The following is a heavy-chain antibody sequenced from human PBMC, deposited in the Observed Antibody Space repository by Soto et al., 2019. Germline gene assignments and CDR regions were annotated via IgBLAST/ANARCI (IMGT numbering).Heavy chain of an antibody. D-gene: IGHD2-21*02. CDR1: GGSVNSYY. V-gene: IGHV4-59*02. Sequence: QVQLQESGPGLVRPSETLSLTCTFSGGSVNSYYWSWIRQTPGKGPEWIGYIFYSGSTNSNPSLKSRASMSVDMSKNQFSLRLSSLTAADTAVYYCARVFPSYCGGDCAYFDSWGQGILVTVSS. CDR3: ARVFPSYCGGDCAYFDS. CDR2: IFYSGST. J-gene: IGHJ4*02.